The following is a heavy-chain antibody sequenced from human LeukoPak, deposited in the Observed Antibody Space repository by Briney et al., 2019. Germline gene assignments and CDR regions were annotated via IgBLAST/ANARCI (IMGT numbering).Heavy chain of an antibody. CDR3: ASAPPLEDYYFDY. Sequence: GASVKVSCKASGYTFTGYYMHWVRQAPGQGLEWMGWINPNSGGTNYAQKFQGRVTMTRDTSISTAYMELSRLRSDDTAVYYCASAPPLEDYYFDYWGQGTLVTVSS. CDR1: GYTFTGYY. V-gene: IGHV1-2*02. CDR2: INPNSGGT. D-gene: IGHD1-1*01. J-gene: IGHJ4*02.